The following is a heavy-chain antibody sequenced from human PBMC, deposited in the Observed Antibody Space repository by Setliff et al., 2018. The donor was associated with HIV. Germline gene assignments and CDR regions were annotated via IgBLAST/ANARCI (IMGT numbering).Heavy chain of an antibody. CDR3: ATIYVGSTFDY. V-gene: IGHV1-24*01. CDR1: GYRFTELS. Sequence: GASVKVSCKVSGYRFTELSMHWVRQAPGKGLEWMGGFDPEDGETFYAQKFQDRITMSEDPSTDTAHMELRGLRSEDTAVYYCATIYVGSTFDYWGQGTLVTVSS. D-gene: IGHD1-26*01. CDR2: FDPEDGET. J-gene: IGHJ4*02.